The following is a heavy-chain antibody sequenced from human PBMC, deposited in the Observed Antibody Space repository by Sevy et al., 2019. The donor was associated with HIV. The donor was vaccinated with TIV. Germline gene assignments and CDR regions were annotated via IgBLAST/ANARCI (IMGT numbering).Heavy chain of an antibody. Sequence: SETLSLTCAVSGGSLISGPYSWSWIRQPQGKGLEWIGYTYQGGSRYYTPSLKSRVTISFDRSRKHLSLNLHSVTAADTAVYFCARGDDAYVQGAFDIWGLGAMVTVSS. D-gene: IGHD3-10*02. CDR2: TYQGGSR. CDR1: GGSLISGPYS. J-gene: IGHJ3*02. V-gene: IGHV4-30-2*01. CDR3: ARGDDAYVQGAFDI.